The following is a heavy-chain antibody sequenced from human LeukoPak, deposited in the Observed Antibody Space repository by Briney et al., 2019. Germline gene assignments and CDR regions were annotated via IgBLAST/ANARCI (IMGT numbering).Heavy chain of an antibody. CDR2: IGKDGSEQ. J-gene: IGHJ1*01. CDR3: TRGRVSMAP. D-gene: IGHD3-10*01. Sequence: GGSLRLSCAASGFTFSNYAMTWVRQAPGKGLEWVANIGKDGSEQNFVDSVKGRFPISRDNAKNSLYLEMNSLRAEGTAVYYCTRGRVSMAPWGQGTLVTVSP. V-gene: IGHV3-7*01. CDR1: GFTFSNYA.